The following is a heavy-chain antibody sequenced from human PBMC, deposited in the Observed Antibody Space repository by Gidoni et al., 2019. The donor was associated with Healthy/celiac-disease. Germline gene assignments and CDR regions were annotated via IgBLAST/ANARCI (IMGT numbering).Heavy chain of an antibody. V-gene: IGHV1-69*01. CDR1: GGTFSSYA. CDR3: ARVLEGCGGDCYRFDY. CDR2: IIPILGTA. D-gene: IGHD2-21*02. Sequence: QVQLVQSGAEVKKPGSSVKVSCKASGGTFSSYAISWVRQAPGQGLEWLGGIIPILGTANYAQKFQGRVTITADESTSTAYMELSSLRSEDTAVYYCARVLEGCGGDCYRFDYWGQGTLVTVSS. J-gene: IGHJ4*02.